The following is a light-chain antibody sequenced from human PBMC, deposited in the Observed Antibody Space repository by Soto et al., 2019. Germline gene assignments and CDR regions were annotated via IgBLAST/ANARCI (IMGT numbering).Light chain of an antibody. CDR1: SSDVGAYKY. Sequence: QSALTQPASVSGSPGQSITISCTGTSSDVGAYKYVSWYQHHSGRAPQLIIYEVNNRPSGVSNRFSGSKSGNTASLTISGLQAEDEADYHCSSYTSTSTYVFGTGTQLTVL. J-gene: IGLJ1*01. CDR3: SSYTSTSTYV. V-gene: IGLV2-14*01. CDR2: EVN.